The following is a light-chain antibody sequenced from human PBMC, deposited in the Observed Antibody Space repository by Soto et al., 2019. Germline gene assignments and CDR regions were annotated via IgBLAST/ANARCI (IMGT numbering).Light chain of an antibody. J-gene: IGKJ2*01. CDR2: AAS. V-gene: IGKV1-39*01. CDR1: QSISNY. Sequence: DIQMTQSPSSLSVSVGDRVTITCRTSQSISNYLNWYQQKSGKAPKLLVYAASSLQSGVPSRFTGNASVTDFTLTISSLQPEDFASYYWQPSDSYPHPFGQGTRLEIK. CDR3: QPSDSYPHP.